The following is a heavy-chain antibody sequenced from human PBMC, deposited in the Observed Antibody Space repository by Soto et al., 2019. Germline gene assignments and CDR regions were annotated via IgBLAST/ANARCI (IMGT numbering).Heavy chain of an antibody. CDR1: GGTFSSYA. V-gene: IGHV1-69*13. Sequence: SVKVSCKASGGTFSSYAISWVRQAPGQGLEWMGGIIPIFGTANYAQKFQGRVTITADESTSTAYMELSSLRSADTAVYYCARDAKLGKPFYFDYWGQGTLVTVSS. CDR2: IIPIFGTA. J-gene: IGHJ4*02. CDR3: ARDAKLGKPFYFDY. D-gene: IGHD7-27*01.